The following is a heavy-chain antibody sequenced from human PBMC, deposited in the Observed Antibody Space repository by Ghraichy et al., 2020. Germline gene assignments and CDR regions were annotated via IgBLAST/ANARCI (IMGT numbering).Heavy chain of an antibody. V-gene: IGHV4-4*02. CDR1: GGSISSSNW. D-gene: IGHD3-22*01. CDR3: VRIYGTFSIGFRYFDL. Sequence: SETLSLTCGVSGGSISSSNWWSWVRQPPGKGLEWIGEIYHSGSTNYNPSLRSRVTMSVDKSKNQFSLRLTSVTAADTAVYYCVRIYGTFSIGFRYFDLWGRGTLVTVSS. CDR2: IYHSGST. J-gene: IGHJ2*01.